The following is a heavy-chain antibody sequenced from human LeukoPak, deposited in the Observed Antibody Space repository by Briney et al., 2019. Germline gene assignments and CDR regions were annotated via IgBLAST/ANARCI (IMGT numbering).Heavy chain of an antibody. V-gene: IGHV4-59*02. Sequence: SETLSLTCTVSGGSVSSYYWSWVRQPPGKGLEWLGYIYDTGSTYYNPFLNGRVTISVDKSKSQFSLELNSVTAADTAIYFCARDLFGAPAGLGGFDSWGQGTLVTVSS. D-gene: IGHD6-13*01. CDR1: GGSVSSYY. CDR2: IYDTGST. CDR3: ARDLFGAPAGLGGFDS. J-gene: IGHJ4*02.